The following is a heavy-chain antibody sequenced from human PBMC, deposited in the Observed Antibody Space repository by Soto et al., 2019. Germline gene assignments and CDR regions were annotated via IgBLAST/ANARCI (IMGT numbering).Heavy chain of an antibody. CDR3: AKDRRAGGTSAFYFDF. CDR1: GFKFSNYA. V-gene: IGHV3-23*01. J-gene: IGHJ4*02. CDR2: ISATGGGT. Sequence: GGSLRLSCAASGFKFSNYAISWVRHAPGKGLEWVSLISATGGGTYYADSVKGRFTISRDNSHNTLYLQVHSLTAEDTAVYYCAKDRRAGGTSAFYFDFWGQGAQVTVSS. D-gene: IGHD3-16*01.